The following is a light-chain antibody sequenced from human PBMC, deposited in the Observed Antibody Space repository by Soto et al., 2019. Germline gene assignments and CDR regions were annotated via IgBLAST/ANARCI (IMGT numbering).Light chain of an antibody. CDR2: DVN. CDR1: RSDIGAYNF. J-gene: IGLJ2*01. V-gene: IGLV2-14*03. Sequence: QSVLTQPASVSGSPGQSITISCTGTRSDIGAYNFVSWNQQHPGEVPKLILYDVNVRPSGVSNRFSGSKSGNTASLTISGLQAEDEADYYCTSWTTSTTMIFGGGTKVTVL. CDR3: TSWTTSTTMI.